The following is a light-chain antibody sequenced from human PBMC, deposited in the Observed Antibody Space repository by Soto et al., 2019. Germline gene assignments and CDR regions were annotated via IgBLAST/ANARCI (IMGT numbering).Light chain of an antibody. V-gene: IGLV2-23*01. CDR3: CSYAGTTTWV. J-gene: IGLJ3*02. CDR1: SSDVGGYKH. CDR2: EGS. Sequence: QSALTQPASVSGSPGQSITISCTGTSSDVGGYKHVSWYQQHPGKAPKVLLYEGSERPSGVSDRFSGSKSGNTASLTISGLQAEDEADYYCCSYAGTTTWVFGGGTKLTVL.